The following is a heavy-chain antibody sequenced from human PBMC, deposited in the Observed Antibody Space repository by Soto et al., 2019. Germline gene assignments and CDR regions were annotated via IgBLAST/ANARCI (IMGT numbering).Heavy chain of an antibody. Sequence: QVQLVQSGAEEKKPGASVKVSCKASGYTFTSYAMHWVRQAPGQRLEWMGWINAGNGNTKYSQKFQGRVTITRDTSGSTAYRELSSLRSEDTAVYYCARGTVVTHFDYWGQGTLVTVSS. CDR3: ARGTVVTHFDY. CDR2: INAGNGNT. J-gene: IGHJ4*02. V-gene: IGHV1-3*05. D-gene: IGHD2-15*01. CDR1: GYTFTSYA.